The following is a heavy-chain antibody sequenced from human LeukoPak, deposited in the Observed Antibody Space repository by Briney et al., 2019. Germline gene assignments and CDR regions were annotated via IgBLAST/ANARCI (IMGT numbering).Heavy chain of an antibody. CDR1: GLTFDDYA. J-gene: IGHJ3*02. CDR2: ISWNSGSI. CDR3: AKDIRDIVAHAFDI. D-gene: IGHD2-15*01. Sequence: GGSLRLSCAASGLTFDDYAMHWVRQAPRKSLEWVSGISWNSGSIGYADSGKGRFTISRDNAKNSLYLQMNSLRAEDTALYYCAKDIRDIVAHAFDIWGQGTMVTVSS. V-gene: IGHV3-9*01.